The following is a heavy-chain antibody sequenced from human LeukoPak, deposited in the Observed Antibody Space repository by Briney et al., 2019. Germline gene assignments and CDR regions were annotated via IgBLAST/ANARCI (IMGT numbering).Heavy chain of an antibody. CDR2: ITSSSSYI. Sequence: PGGSLRLSCAASGFTFSRYSMNWVRQAPGKGLEWVSSITSSSSYIYYADSVKGRFTISRDNAKNSLYLQMNSLRAEDTAVYYCAISDMAAAGIDYWGQGTLVTVS. CDR3: AISDMAAAGIDY. CDR1: GFTFSRYS. J-gene: IGHJ4*02. D-gene: IGHD6-13*01. V-gene: IGHV3-21*01.